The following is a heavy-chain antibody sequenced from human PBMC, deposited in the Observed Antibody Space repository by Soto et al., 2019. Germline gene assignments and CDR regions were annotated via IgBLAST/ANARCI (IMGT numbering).Heavy chain of an antibody. J-gene: IGHJ6*02. Sequence: EVQLVESGGGLVQPGGSLKLSCAASGFTFSGAAMHWVRQASGKGLEWVGRIRSKANSYATEYAASVTGRFTISRDDSKNTAYLQMNRLKTEDTAVYYCRGYCISSSCYESGMDVWGQGTTVIVSS. D-gene: IGHD2-2*01. V-gene: IGHV3-73*01. CDR3: RGYCISSSCYESGMDV. CDR2: IRSKANSYAT. CDR1: GFTFSGAA.